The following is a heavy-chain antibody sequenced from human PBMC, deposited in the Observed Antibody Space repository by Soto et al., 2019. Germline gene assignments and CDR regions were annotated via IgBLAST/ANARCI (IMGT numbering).Heavy chain of an antibody. Sequence: SATLSLTCTVSGGSISSAAYYWSWIRRHPGKGLEWIGYISHSGSTYYTPSLKSRVIISADTSKNQFSVNLTSVTAADAAVYYCAREYTYGSNFFDCWGQGALVTVSS. V-gene: IGHV4-31*03. J-gene: IGHJ4*02. CDR3: AREYTYGSNFFDC. CDR1: GGSISSAAYY. CDR2: ISHSGST. D-gene: IGHD5-18*01.